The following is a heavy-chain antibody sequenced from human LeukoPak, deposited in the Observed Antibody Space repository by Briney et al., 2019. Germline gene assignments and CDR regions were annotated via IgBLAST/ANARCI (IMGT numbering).Heavy chain of an antibody. CDR3: AKDPDCTSGVCYTFFDY. CDR2: IYSDNT. V-gene: IGHV3-53*01. J-gene: IGHJ4*02. D-gene: IGHD2-8*01. CDR1: GFTVSSNS. Sequence: GGSLRLSCTVSGFTVSSNSMSWVRQAPGKGLEWVSFIYSDNTHYSDSVKGRFTISRDNSKNTLYLQMNSLRAEDTAVYYCAKDPDCTSGVCYTFFDYWGQGTLVTVSS.